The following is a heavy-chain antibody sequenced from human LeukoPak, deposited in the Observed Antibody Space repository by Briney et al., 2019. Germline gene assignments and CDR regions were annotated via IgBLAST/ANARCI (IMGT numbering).Heavy chain of an antibody. Sequence: PSQTLSLTCTVSGGSISSGDYYWSWIRQPPGTGLEWIGYIYYSGSTYYNPSLKSRVTISVDTSKNQFSLKLSSVTAADTAVYYCATFDWLTGAFDIWGQGTMVTVSS. J-gene: IGHJ3*02. CDR1: GGSISSGDYY. D-gene: IGHD3-9*01. CDR3: ATFDWLTGAFDI. CDR2: IYYSGST. V-gene: IGHV4-30-4*01.